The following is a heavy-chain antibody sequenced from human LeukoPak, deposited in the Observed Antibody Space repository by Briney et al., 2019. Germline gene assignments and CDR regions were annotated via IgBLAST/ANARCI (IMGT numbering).Heavy chain of an antibody. Sequence: GGSLRLSCEASGFTFTSYVMSWVRQAPVKGLECVASIRYDGSNKYYADSVKGRFTISRDNSKNTLYLQMNSLRADDTAVYYCSKDTEWFGDFFRYFDYWGRGILVTVSS. CDR2: IRYDGSNK. J-gene: IGHJ4*02. CDR3: SKDTEWFGDFFRYFDY. CDR1: GFTFTSYV. D-gene: IGHD3-10*01. V-gene: IGHV3-30*02.